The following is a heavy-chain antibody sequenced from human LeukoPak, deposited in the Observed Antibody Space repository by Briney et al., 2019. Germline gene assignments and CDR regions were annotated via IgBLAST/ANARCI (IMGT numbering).Heavy chain of an antibody. V-gene: IGHV4-39*01. CDR3: ARYSSSWRNFDY. CDR2: IYYSGNA. CDR1: GGSISTSNYY. Sequence: PSETLSLTCTVSGGSISTSNYYWGWIRQPPGKGLEWIGSIYYSGNAYYNLSLKSRATISVDTSNNQFSLKLRSVTAADTAIYYCARYSSSWRNFDYWGLGTLVTVSS. D-gene: IGHD6-13*01. J-gene: IGHJ4*02.